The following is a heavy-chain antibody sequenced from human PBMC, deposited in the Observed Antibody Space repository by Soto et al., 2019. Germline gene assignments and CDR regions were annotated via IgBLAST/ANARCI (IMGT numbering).Heavy chain of an antibody. CDR1: GFTFSSYA. V-gene: IGHV3-23*01. CDR2: ISGSDDST. CDR3: AKRSSSSTGDY. D-gene: IGHD6-6*01. Sequence: EVQLLESGGGLVQPGESLRLSCAASGFTFSSYAMSWVRQAPGKGLEWVSVISGSDDSTYYADSVKGRFTISRDNSKHTLYLQMNSLRAEGSAVYYCAKRSSSSTGDYWGQGTLVTVSS. J-gene: IGHJ4*02.